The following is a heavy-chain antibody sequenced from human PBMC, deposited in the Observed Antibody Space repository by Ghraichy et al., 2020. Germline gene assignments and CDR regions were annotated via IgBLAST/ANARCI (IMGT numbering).Heavy chain of an antibody. D-gene: IGHD3-3*01. Sequence: ASVKVSCKASGYTFTSYGISWVRQAPGQGLEWMGWISAYNGNTNYAQKLQGRVTMTTDTSTSTAYMELRSLRSDDTAVYYCARDHHRPITIFGVVTSFDYWGQGTLVTVSS. V-gene: IGHV1-18*04. J-gene: IGHJ4*02. CDR2: ISAYNGNT. CDR3: ARDHHRPITIFGVVTSFDY. CDR1: GYTFTSYG.